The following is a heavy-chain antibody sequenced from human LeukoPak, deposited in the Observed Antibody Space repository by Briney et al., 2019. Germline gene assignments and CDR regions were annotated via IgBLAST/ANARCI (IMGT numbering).Heavy chain of an antibody. CDR2: IRIKTNNYVT. J-gene: IGHJ4*02. V-gene: IGHV3-73*01. Sequence: GGSLKLSCAASGFTFSGSAIHWVRQASGEGLEWVGRIRIKTNNYVTAYAASVKGRFTISRDDSKNTAYSQMNSLKTDDTAVYYCTTLFYDSLTGYYPEKYWGQGTLVTVSS. CDR3: TTLFYDSLTGYYPEKY. CDR1: GFTFSGSA. D-gene: IGHD3-9*01.